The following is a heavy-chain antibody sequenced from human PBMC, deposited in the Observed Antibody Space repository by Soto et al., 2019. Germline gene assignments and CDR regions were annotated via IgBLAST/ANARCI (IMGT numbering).Heavy chain of an antibody. V-gene: IGHV3-21*01. CDR2: ISSSSSYI. Sequence: GGSLRLSCVASGLTINTYSMMWVRQAPGKGLEWVSSISSSSSYIYYADSVKGRFTISRDNAKNSLYLQMNSLRAEDTAVYYCARDLYYYDSSGFKHWGQGT. J-gene: IGHJ1*01. CDR1: GLTINTYS. CDR3: ARDLYYYDSSGFKH. D-gene: IGHD3-22*01.